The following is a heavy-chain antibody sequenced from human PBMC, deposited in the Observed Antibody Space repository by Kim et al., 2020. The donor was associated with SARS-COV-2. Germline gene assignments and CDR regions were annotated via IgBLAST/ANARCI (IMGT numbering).Heavy chain of an antibody. J-gene: IGHJ6*02. CDR3: ARVRGSGWDYYYYGMDV. CDR2: TYYRSKWYN. V-gene: IGHV6-1*01. D-gene: IGHD6-19*01. CDR1: GDSVSSNSAA. Sequence: SQTLSLTCAISGDSVSSNSAAWNWIRQSPSRGLEWLGRTYYRSKWYNDYAVSVKSRITINPDTSKNQFSLQLNSVTPEDTAVYYCARVRGSGWDYYYYGMDVWGQGTTVTVSS.